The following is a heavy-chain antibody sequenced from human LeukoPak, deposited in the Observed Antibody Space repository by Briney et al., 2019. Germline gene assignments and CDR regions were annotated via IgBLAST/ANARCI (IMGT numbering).Heavy chain of an antibody. CDR2: MSASGGNT. Sequence: PGGSLRLSCAASGFTFSNYAMTWVRQAPGKGLEWVSAMSASGGNTYYADSVKGRFTISRDNSKNTLYLQMNGLRAEDTAVYYCANAPVYSSSWYGFYYWGQGTQVTVSS. V-gene: IGHV3-23*01. CDR1: GFTFSNYA. J-gene: IGHJ4*02. D-gene: IGHD6-13*01. CDR3: ANAPVYSSSWYGFYY.